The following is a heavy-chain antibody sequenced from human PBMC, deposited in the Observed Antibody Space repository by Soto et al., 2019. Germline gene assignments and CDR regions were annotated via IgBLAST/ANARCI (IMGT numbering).Heavy chain of an antibody. J-gene: IGHJ4*02. Sequence: QVQLQESGPGLVKPSETLSLTCTVSGVSISSYYWSWIRQPPGKGLEWTGYIYYSGSTNYNPSLKSRVTISVDTSKNQFSLKLSSVTAADTAVYYCARSRGGYFDYWGQGTLVTVSS. D-gene: IGHD3-22*01. CDR3: ARSRGGYFDY. V-gene: IGHV4-59*01. CDR2: IYYSGST. CDR1: GVSISSYY.